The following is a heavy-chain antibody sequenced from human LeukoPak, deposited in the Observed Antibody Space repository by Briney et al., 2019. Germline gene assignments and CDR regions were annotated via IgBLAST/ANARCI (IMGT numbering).Heavy chain of an antibody. D-gene: IGHD5-24*01. CDR2: TYYTGSA. CDR3: ARDRDGYGYSFDY. V-gene: IGHV4-39*01. J-gene: IGHJ4*02. Sequence: SETLSLTCTVSGGSISSSSYYWGWTRHPPGKGLEWIGNTYYTGSAYYRPSLQSRVSISVDTSKKEFSLKLTSVTAAHTAVYYCARDRDGYGYSFDYWGQGNLVTVSS. CDR1: GGSISSSSYY.